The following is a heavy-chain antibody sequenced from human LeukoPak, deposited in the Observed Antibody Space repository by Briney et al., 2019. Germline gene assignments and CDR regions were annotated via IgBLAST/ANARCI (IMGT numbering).Heavy chain of an antibody. CDR2: ISSSSSTI. D-gene: IGHD3-22*01. J-gene: IGHJ4*02. CDR3: AREPRNYYDSSGYSY. V-gene: IGHV3-48*01. CDR1: GFTFSSYS. Sequence: PGGSLRLSCAASGFTFSSYSMNWVRQAPGKGLEWVSYISSSSSTIYYADSVKGRFTISRDNAKNSLYLQMNSLRAKDTAVYYCAREPRNYYDSSGYSYWGQGTLVTVSS.